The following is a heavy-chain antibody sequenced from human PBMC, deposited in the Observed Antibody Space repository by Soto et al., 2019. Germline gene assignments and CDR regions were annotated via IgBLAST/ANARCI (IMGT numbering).Heavy chain of an antibody. CDR1: GYTFTSYY. D-gene: IGHD4-17*01. CDR3: ARDSKVRYGSHYYYYGMDV. V-gene: IGHV1-46*01. CDR2: INPSGGST. Sequence: ASVKVSCKASGYTFTSYYMHWVRQAPGQGLEWMGIINPSGGSTSYAQKFQGRVTMTRDTSTSTVYMELSSLRSEDTAVYYCARDSKVRYGSHYYYYGMDVWGQGTTVTVSS. J-gene: IGHJ6*02.